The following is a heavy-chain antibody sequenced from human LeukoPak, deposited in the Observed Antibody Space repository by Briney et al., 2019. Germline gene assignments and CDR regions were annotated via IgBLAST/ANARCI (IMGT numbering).Heavy chain of an antibody. CDR1: GFTFSTYG. CDR3: ARDEDYGDNWFEP. V-gene: IGHV3-33*01. CDR2: IWNDGSSQ. J-gene: IGHJ5*02. Sequence: GGSLRLSCTASGFTFSTYGIHWVRQAPGKGQEWVGVIWNDGSSQYYADFVKGRFTISRDNSKNTVYLQMDSLRAEDTAVYYCARDEDYGDNWFEPWGQGTLVTVSS. D-gene: IGHD4/OR15-4a*01.